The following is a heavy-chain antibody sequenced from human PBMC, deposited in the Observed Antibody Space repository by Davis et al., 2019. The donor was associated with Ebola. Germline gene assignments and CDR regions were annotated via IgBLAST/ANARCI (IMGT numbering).Heavy chain of an antibody. Sequence: MPSETLSLTCAVSGGSISSSNWWRWVRQPPGQGLEWIGEIYHSGSTNYNPSLKSRVTISVDTSKNQFSLKLSSVTAADTAVYYCARTRHSVVVAATSHWFDPWGQGTLVTVSS. CDR3: ARTRHSVVVAATSHWFDP. CDR1: GGSISSSNW. V-gene: IGHV4-4*02. CDR2: IYHSGST. J-gene: IGHJ5*02. D-gene: IGHD2-15*01.